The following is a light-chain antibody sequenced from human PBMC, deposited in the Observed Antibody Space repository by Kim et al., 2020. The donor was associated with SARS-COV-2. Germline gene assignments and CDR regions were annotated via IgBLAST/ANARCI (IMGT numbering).Light chain of an antibody. Sequence: DIVMTQVPDSLAMSLGERATINCKSSQNILSSSDNKNYLAWYQQKPRQPPKLLIYWASTRESGVPDRFSGSGSGSDFTLTISSLQAEDVAVYYCHQYFGTPPAFGQGTKVDIK. CDR2: WAS. CDR3: HQYFGTPPA. J-gene: IGKJ1*01. CDR1: QNILSSSDNKNY. V-gene: IGKV4-1*01.